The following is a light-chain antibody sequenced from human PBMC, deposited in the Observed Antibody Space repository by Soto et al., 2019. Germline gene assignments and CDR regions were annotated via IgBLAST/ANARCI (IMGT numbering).Light chain of an antibody. CDR1: NIESKS. V-gene: IGLV3-21*02. CDR3: QVWDSSRDLHV. Sequence: SYELTLPPSVSVAPGQTARIMCGGNNIESKSVHWYQQKAGQAPVLVVYADDDRPSGIPERFSGSNSGNTATLTITRVEAGDEADYFCQVWDSSRDLHVFGSGTKLTVL. J-gene: IGLJ1*01. CDR2: ADD.